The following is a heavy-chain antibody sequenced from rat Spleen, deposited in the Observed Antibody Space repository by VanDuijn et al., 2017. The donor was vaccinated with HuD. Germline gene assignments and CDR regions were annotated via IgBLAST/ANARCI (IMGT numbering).Heavy chain of an antibody. CDR2: ITNASGRT. Sequence: EVQLVESDGGLVRPGRSLKLSCVTSGFTFNNYWMTWIRQVPGKGLEWVASITNASGRTYYPDSVKGRFTISRDIAKSTLYLQMNNLRSEDTATYYCTRGTYFRHWGQGVMVTVSS. J-gene: IGHJ2*01. V-gene: IGHV5-31*01. CDR3: TRGTYFRH. D-gene: IGHD4-6*01. CDR1: GFTFNNYW.